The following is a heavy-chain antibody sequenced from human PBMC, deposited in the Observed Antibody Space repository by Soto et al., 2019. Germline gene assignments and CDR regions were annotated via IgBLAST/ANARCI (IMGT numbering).Heavy chain of an antibody. CDR2: ISSSSSYI. J-gene: IGHJ4*02. CDR3: ARVTLLGSSSPPPPDY. Sequence: GGSLRLSCAASGFTFSSYSMNWVRQAPGKGLEWVSSISSSSSYIYYADSVKGRFTISRDNAKNSLYLQMNSLRAEDTAMYYCARVTLLGSSSPPPPDYWGQGTLVTVSS. D-gene: IGHD6-6*01. CDR1: GFTFSSYS. V-gene: IGHV3-21*01.